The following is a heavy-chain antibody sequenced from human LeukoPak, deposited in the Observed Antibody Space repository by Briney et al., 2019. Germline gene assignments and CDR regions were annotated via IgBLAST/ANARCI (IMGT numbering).Heavy chain of an antibody. D-gene: IGHD1-26*01. V-gene: IGHV3-7*01. CDR3: ARKGGATTYGYYYYYMDV. J-gene: IGHJ6*03. CDR2: IKQDGTEK. Sequence: GGSLRLSCAASGFTFTTYWMSWVRQAPGKGLEWVANIKQDGTEKYYVDSVKGRFTISRDNAKNSLYLQMNSLRAEDTAVYYCARKGGATTYGYYYYYMDVWGKGTTVTISS. CDR1: GFTFTTYW.